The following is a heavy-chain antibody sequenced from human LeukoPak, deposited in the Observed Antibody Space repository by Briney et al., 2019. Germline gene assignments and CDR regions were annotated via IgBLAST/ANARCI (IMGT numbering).Heavy chain of an antibody. Sequence: ASVKVSRKASGYTFTSYGISWVRQAPGRGLEWMGWISAYNGNTNYAQKLQGRVTMTTDTSTSTAYMELRSLRSDDTAVYYCARVPTLSYYYDSSGYCDYWGQGTLVTVSS. CDR2: ISAYNGNT. CDR3: ARVPTLSYYYDSSGYCDY. CDR1: GYTFTSYG. D-gene: IGHD3-22*01. J-gene: IGHJ4*02. V-gene: IGHV1-18*01.